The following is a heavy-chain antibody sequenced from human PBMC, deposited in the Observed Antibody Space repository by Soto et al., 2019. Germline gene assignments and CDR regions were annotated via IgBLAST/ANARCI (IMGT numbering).Heavy chain of an antibody. J-gene: IGHJ6*02. V-gene: IGHV3-48*03. CDR2: ISKSGSVI. Sequence: PGGSLRLSCAASGSTFSSSEMHWVRQAPGKGLEWVSYISKSGSVIYYADSVKGRFTISRDNAKNLLYLQMNSLRAEDTAVYFSGTVNLRFSYGIDVWGQGTTVTVSS. CDR3: GTVNLRFSYGIDV. CDR1: GSTFSSSE. D-gene: IGHD3-3*01.